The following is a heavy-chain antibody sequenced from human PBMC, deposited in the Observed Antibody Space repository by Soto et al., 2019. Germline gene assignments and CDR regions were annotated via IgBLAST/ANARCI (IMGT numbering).Heavy chain of an antibody. D-gene: IGHD1-1*01. CDR3: ARRLIEIWIQGHAFDF. Sequence: QLQLQESGPGLVKPAETLSLKCAVSGGSVSSGNYFWGWIRQPPGKGLEWIGNIYYNGDTYYSPSLKSQVTMSVATAQNQSSPRLPSVTAADTAVYYCARRLIEIWIQGHAFDFWGQGTLVTVSS. CDR1: GGSVSSGNYF. CDR2: IYYNGDT. J-gene: IGHJ3*01. V-gene: IGHV4-39*01.